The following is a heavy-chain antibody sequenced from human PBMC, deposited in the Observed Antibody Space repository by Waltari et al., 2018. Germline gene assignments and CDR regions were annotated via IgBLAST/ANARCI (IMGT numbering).Heavy chain of an antibody. CDR3: ATLGARYSNAFDV. CDR1: GSFYY. D-gene: IGHD2-15*01. J-gene: IGHJ3*01. V-gene: IGHV4-59*08. CDR2: ASYSGST. Sequence: QVQLQESGPGLVKPSETLSLTCTLSGSFYYLSWIRQPPGKGLECLGYASYSGSTYYNPSLQSRFTILVGSDRNQCALQLSSVTAADTAVYYCATLGARYSNAFDVWGQGTMVPVSS.